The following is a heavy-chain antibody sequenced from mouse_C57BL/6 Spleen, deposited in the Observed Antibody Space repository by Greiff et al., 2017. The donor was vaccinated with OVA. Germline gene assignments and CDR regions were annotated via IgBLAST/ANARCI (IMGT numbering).Heavy chain of an antibody. CDR1: GYAFSSSW. J-gene: IGHJ2*01. D-gene: IGHD3-2*02. CDR2: IYPGDGDT. V-gene: IGHV1-82*01. Sequence: VKLMESGPELVKPGASVKISCKASGYAFSSSWMNWVKQRPGKGLEWIGRIYPGDGDTNYNGKFKGKATLTADKSSSTAYMQLGSLTSEDSAVYFCARGRSGYGDYWGQGTTLTVSS. CDR3: ARGRSGYGDY.